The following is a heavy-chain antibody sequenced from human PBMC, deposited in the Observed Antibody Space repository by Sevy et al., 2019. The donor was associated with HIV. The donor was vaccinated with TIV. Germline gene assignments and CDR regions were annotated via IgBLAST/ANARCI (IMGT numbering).Heavy chain of an antibody. V-gene: IGHV3-9*01. CDR1: GFTFDDYA. J-gene: IGHJ4*02. CDR2: ISWNSGSI. D-gene: IGHD2-15*01. CDR3: ARDLFSGGNAVYGY. Sequence: GGSLRLSCAASGFTFDDYAMHWVRQAPGKGLEWVSGISWNSGSIGYADSVKGRFTISRDNAKNSLYLQMNSLRAEDTAVYYCARDLFSGGNAVYGYWGQGTLVTVSS.